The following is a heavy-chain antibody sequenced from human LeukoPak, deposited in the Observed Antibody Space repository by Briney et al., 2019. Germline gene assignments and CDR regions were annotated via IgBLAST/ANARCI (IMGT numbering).Heavy chain of an antibody. CDR3: ARGTDAYYYDSSDIDY. CDR1: GGTFSSYA. D-gene: IGHD3-22*01. Sequence: SSVKVSCKASGGTFSSYAISWVRQAPGQGLEWMGGIIPIFGTANYAQKFQGRVTMTRDTSTSTVYMELSSLRSEDTAVYYCARGTDAYYYDSSDIDYWGQGTLVTVSS. V-gene: IGHV1-69*05. J-gene: IGHJ4*02. CDR2: IIPIFGTA.